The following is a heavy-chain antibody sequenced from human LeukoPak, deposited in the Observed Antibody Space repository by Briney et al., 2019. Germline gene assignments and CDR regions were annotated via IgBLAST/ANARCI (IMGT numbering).Heavy chain of an antibody. J-gene: IGHJ6*02. CDR1: GYTFTSYY. CDR2: INPSGGST. V-gene: IGHV1-46*01. Sequence: ASVKVSSKASGYTFTSYYMHWVRQAPGQGLEWMGIINPSGGSTSYAQKFQGRVTMTRDTSTSTVYMELSSLRSEDTAVYYCARESGADLRVYYYYGMDVWGQGTTVTVSS. D-gene: IGHD1-26*01. CDR3: ARESGADLRVYYYYGMDV.